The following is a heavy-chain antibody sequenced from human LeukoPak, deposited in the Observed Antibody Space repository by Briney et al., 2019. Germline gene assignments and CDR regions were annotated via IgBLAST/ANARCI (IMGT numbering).Heavy chain of an antibody. CDR3: ARVLAAAAYFDY. V-gene: IGHV4-30-2*01. CDR2: IYHSGST. CDR1: GGSISSGGYY. Sequence: SETLSLTCTVSGGSISSGGYYWSWIRQHPGKGLEWIGYIYHSGSTYYNPSLKSRVTISVDRSKNQFSLKLSSVTAADTAVYYCARVLAAAAYFDYWGQGTLVTVSS. D-gene: IGHD6-13*01. J-gene: IGHJ4*02.